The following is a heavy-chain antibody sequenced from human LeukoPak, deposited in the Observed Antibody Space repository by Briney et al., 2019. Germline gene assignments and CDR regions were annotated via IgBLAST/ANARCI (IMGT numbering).Heavy chain of an antibody. V-gene: IGHV1-18*01. Sequence: ASVKVSCKASGYTFTSYGISWVRQAPGQGLEWMGWISAYNGNTNYALKLQGRVTMTTDTSTSTAYMELRSLRSDDTAVYYCARELITIFGVVIPYYYGMDVWGQGTTVTVSS. CDR3: ARELITIFGVVIPYYYGMDV. J-gene: IGHJ6*02. CDR2: ISAYNGNT. CDR1: GYTFTSYG. D-gene: IGHD3-3*01.